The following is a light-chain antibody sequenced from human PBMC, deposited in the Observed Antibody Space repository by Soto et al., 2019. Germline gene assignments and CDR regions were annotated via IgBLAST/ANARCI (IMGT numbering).Light chain of an antibody. J-gene: IGLJ2*01. V-gene: IGLV2-11*01. CDR2: DVT. CDR3: WSYSGTYTEVV. CDR1: SNNY. Sequence: QSALNQPRSVSGSPGQSVTISCTGSSNNYVSRYQQHPGKVPKVIVYDVTLPPSGVSDRFSGSRSGNTASLAISGLGAEDEADYYCWSYSGTYTEVVFGGGTKVTVL.